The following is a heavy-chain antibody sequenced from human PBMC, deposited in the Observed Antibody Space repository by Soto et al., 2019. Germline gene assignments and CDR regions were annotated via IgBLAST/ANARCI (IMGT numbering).Heavy chain of an antibody. Sequence: SVKVSCKASGGTFSSYAISWVRQAPGQGLEWMGGIIPIFGTANYAQKFQGRVTITADESTSTAYMELSSLRSEDTAVYYCARAGTAMVLNYYYYYGMDVWGQGTTVTVSS. V-gene: IGHV1-69*13. D-gene: IGHD5-18*01. CDR2: IIPIFGTA. J-gene: IGHJ6*02. CDR1: GGTFSSYA. CDR3: ARAGTAMVLNYYYYYGMDV.